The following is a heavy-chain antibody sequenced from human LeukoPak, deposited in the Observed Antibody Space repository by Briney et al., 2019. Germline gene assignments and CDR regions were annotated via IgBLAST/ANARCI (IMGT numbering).Heavy chain of an antibody. CDR3: ARGVESGIAVAGIFDY. D-gene: IGHD6-19*01. V-gene: IGHV1-69*13. J-gene: IGHJ4*02. CDR1: GGTFSSTT. CDR2: ITPIFRTP. Sequence: SVKVSCKASGGTFSSTTINWVRQAPGQGLEWMGGITPIFRTPNYAQKFQGRVTITAVESMSTAYMELSSLRSEDTAVYYCARGVESGIAVAGIFDYWGQGTLVTVSS.